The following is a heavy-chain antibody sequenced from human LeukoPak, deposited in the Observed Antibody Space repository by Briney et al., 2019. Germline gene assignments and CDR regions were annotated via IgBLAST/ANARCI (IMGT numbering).Heavy chain of an antibody. CDR1: GFTFSSYA. J-gene: IGHJ3*02. V-gene: IGHV3-30-3*01. Sequence: QAGGSLRLSCAASGFTFSSYAMHWVRQAPGKGLEWVAVISYDGSNKYYADSVKGRFTISRDNSKNTLYLQMNSLGAEDTAVYYCARVFGSVLFDAFDIWGQGTMVTVSS. CDR2: ISYDGSNK. CDR3: ARVFGSVLFDAFDI. D-gene: IGHD3-10*02.